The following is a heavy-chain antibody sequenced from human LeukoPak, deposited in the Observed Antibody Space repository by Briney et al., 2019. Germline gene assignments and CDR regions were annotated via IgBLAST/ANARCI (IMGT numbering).Heavy chain of an antibody. CDR3: ARDLGLAVASSWGGLDY. J-gene: IGHJ4*02. CDR2: ISYDGVNT. V-gene: IGHV3-30*15. D-gene: IGHD6-19*01. Sequence: GGSLRLSCTASGFTFRSSAIPWVRQAPGKVLEWVAGISYDGVNTYFADSVKGRFTISRDNSRNTVFLQMRSLRHEDTAVYFCARDLGLAVASSWGGLDYWGQGTLVTVSS. CDR1: GFTFRSSA.